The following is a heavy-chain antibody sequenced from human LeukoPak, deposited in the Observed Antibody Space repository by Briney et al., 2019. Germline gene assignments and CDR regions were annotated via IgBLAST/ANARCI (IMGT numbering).Heavy chain of an antibody. D-gene: IGHD3-22*01. V-gene: IGHV3-21*01. CDR3: ARVTNYDSSGYYDFDAFDI. CDR2: ISSSSSDI. J-gene: IGHJ3*02. CDR1: AFTFSSYS. Sequence: GASVRPSCAASAFTFSSYSTNSVRLAPGKWMEWLSSISSSSSDIYYGDSVKGRFTISRDNAKNSLYLQMNSLRAEDTAVYYCARVTNYDSSGYYDFDAFDIWGQGTMVTVSS.